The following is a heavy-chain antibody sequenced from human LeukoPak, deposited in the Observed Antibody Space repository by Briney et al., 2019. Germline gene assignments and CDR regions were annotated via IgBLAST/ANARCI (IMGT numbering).Heavy chain of an antibody. CDR3: ARHLEVGVYYLDN. D-gene: IGHD2-21*01. CDR1: GFTFSSYA. CDR2: ISYDGSNK. J-gene: IGHJ4*02. V-gene: IGHV3-30-3*01. Sequence: GGSLRLSCAASGFTFSSYAMHWVRQAPGKGLEWVAVISYDGSNKYYADSVKGRFTISRDNSKNTLYLQMNSLRAEDTAVYYCARHLEVGVYYLDNWGQGTLVTVSS.